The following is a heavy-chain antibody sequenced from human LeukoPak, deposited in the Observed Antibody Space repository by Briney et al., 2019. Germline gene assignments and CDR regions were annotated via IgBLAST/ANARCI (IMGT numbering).Heavy chain of an antibody. CDR2: LSGSGDSR. D-gene: IGHD2-15*01. J-gene: IGHJ4*02. Sequence: TGGSPRVSCAASGLNLNSYVMNWVPQAPRERLGWVSVLSGSGDSRCYADSMKGLFAISRDSSKNTLYLQMNSLRAEDTAVYYCAKGDCGGGSCTTPFDYWGQGTLVTV. CDR1: GLNLNSYV. V-gene: IGHV3-23*01. CDR3: AKGDCGGGSCTTPFDY.